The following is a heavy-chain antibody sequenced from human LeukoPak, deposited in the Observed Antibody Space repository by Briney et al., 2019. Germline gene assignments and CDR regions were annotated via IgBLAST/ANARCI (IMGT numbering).Heavy chain of an antibody. CDR2: ISYDGSNK. V-gene: IGHV3-30*18. D-gene: IGHD6-19*01. CDR3: AKDREVAVAGPGGMDV. CDR1: GFTFSSYG. Sequence: PGGSLRLSCAASGFTFSSYGMHWVRQAPGKGLEWVAVISYDGSNKCYADSVKGRFTISRDNSKNTLYLQMNSLRAEDTAVYYCAKDREVAVAGPGGMDVWGQGTTVTVSS. J-gene: IGHJ6*02.